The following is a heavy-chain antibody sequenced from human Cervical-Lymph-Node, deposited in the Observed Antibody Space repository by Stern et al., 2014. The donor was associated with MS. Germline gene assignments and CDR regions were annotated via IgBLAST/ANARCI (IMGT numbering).Heavy chain of an antibody. D-gene: IGHD1-26*01. V-gene: IGHV4-31*03. Sequence: QVQLVESGPGLVKPSQTLSLTCTVSGVSVSSGGYYWTWIRQAPGKGLEWVGYMHHSGTTFYNPSLKGRVSISRDTSENQFSLNLRSVIAADTAVYYCATIPPHIEGAAFEIWGQGTMVTVSS. CDR1: GVSVSSGGYY. J-gene: IGHJ3*02. CDR3: ATIPPHIEGAAFEI. CDR2: MHHSGTT.